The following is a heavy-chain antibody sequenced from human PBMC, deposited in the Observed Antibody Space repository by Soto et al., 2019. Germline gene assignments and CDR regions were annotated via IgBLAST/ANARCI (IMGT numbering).Heavy chain of an antibody. CDR3: AKDTYDSCEGHFDY. J-gene: IGHJ4*02. D-gene: IGHD3-22*01. CDR2: ISGSGDKT. Sequence: GGSLRLSCAASGFTFSSYAMSWVRQAPGKGLEWVSAISGSGDKTNYADSVKGRFTISRDNSKKTLYLQMNSLRAEDTAVYYCAKDTYDSCEGHFDYWGQGTLVTVSS. V-gene: IGHV3-23*01. CDR1: GFTFSSYA.